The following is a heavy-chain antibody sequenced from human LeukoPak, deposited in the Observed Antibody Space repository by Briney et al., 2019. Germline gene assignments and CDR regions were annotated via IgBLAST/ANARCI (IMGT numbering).Heavy chain of an antibody. Sequence: ASVKVSCKASGYTFTAYYIHWVRQAPGQGLEWMGWIDPNSGGTNYAQRSQGRVTMTRDTSISTAYMELSRLRSDDTAVYYCARGGSMIFGVLNDWGQGARVTVSS. CDR3: ARGGSMIFGVLND. V-gene: IGHV1-2*02. D-gene: IGHD3/OR15-3a*01. J-gene: IGHJ4*02. CDR1: GYTFTAYY. CDR2: IDPNSGGT.